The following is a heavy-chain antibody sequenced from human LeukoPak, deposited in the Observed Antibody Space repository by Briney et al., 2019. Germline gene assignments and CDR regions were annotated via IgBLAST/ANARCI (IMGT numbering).Heavy chain of an antibody. Sequence: AAVKVSCKASGYTFTGYYMHWVRQAPGQGLEWMGWINPNSGGTNYAQKLQGRVTMTRDTSISTAYMELSRLRSDDTAVYYCARDVVGATKGNYYYYYMDVWGKGTTVTVSS. CDR3: ARDVVGATKGNYYYYYMDV. CDR1: GYTFTGYY. D-gene: IGHD1-26*01. J-gene: IGHJ6*03. V-gene: IGHV1-2*02. CDR2: INPNSGGT.